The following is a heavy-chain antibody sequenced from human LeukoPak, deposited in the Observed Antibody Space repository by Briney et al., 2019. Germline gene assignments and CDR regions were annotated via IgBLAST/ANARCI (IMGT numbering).Heavy chain of an antibody. Sequence: SETLSLTCTVSGDSFTSYYWSWIRQSPGKGLEWIGHIYNIGNTNYNPSLKSRVTISVDRSKNQFSLNLSSVTAADTAVYYCAREGYCSGGSCDNWFDPWGQGTLVTVSS. D-gene: IGHD2-15*01. J-gene: IGHJ5*02. CDR2: IYNIGNT. CDR3: AREGYCSGGSCDNWFDP. CDR1: GDSFTSYY. V-gene: IGHV4-59*12.